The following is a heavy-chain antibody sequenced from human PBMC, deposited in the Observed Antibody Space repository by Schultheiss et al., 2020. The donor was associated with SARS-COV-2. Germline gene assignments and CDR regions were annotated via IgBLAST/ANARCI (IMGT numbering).Heavy chain of an antibody. V-gene: IGHV4-59*08. CDR1: GGSFSGYY. CDR2: IYYSGST. D-gene: IGHD1-26*01. J-gene: IGHJ6*03. CDR3: ARQVDGSYYYYYYMDV. Sequence: SETLSLTCTVSGGSFSGYYWSWIRQPAGKGLEWIGYIYYSGSTNYNPSLKSRVTISVDTSKNQFSLKLSSVTAADTAVYYCARQVDGSYYYYYYMDVWGKGTTVTVSS.